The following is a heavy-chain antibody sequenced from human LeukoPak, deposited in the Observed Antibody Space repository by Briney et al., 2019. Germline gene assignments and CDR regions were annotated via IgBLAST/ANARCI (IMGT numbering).Heavy chain of an antibody. CDR2: ISSSGKA. V-gene: IGHV4-39*01. Sequence: PSQTLSLTCAVSGGSITTTDFDWAWIRQPPGQGFEWIATISSSGKAYYYPSLMSRVTISVDTSKNQFSLDVTSVTAADTGLFYCARFKGETGFDYWGRGILVIVS. CDR3: ARFKGETGFDY. CDR1: GGSITTTDFD. J-gene: IGHJ4*02. D-gene: IGHD1-14*01.